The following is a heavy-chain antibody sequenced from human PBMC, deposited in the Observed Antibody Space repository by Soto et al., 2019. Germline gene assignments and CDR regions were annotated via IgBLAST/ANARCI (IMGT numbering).Heavy chain of an antibody. J-gene: IGHJ4*02. CDR2: IIPIFNST. D-gene: IGHD2-2*02. CDR3: AREGRGKKAGYNGLVSLGY. CDR1: GSRFSNYV. V-gene: IGHV1-69*06. Sequence: QVQLVQSGAEVKTPGSSLKVSCKVSGSRFSNYVISWVRQAPGHGLEWLGRIIPIFNSTKYAQSFQGRVTSTADNSTSTASLELSSLRSDDTAVYYCAREGRGKKAGYNGLVSLGYWGQGTLVTVSS.